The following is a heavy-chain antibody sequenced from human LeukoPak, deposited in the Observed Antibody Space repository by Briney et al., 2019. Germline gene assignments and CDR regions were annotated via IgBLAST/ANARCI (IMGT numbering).Heavy chain of an antibody. D-gene: IGHD6-13*01. Sequence: QTGGSLRLSCAASGFTFNDYAMHWVRQGPGKGLEWVSGIDWNSGIIGYADSVKGRFTISRDNAKNSLYLQMNSLRAEDTALYYCAKDFRYSSSWYDPHDSFHIWGQGTVVTVSS. CDR3: AKDFRYSSSWYDPHDSFHI. V-gene: IGHV3-9*01. CDR2: IDWNSGII. CDR1: GFTFNDYA. J-gene: IGHJ3*02.